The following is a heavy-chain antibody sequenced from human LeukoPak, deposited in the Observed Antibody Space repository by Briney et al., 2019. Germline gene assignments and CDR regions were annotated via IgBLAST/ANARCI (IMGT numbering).Heavy chain of an antibody. J-gene: IGHJ4*02. V-gene: IGHV4-59*01. Sequence: TSETLSLTCSVSGASISSYYWSWIRQPPGKGLEWIGYIYYSGSTSYNPSLKSRVTMSVDTSKNQFSLKLSSVTAADTAVYYCARGFPYFDHWGQGTLVTVSS. CDR2: IYYSGST. CDR1: GASISSYY. D-gene: IGHD3-10*01. CDR3: ARGFPYFDH.